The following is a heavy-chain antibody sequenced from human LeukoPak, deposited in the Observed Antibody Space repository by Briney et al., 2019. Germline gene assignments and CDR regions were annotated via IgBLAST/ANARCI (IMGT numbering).Heavy chain of an antibody. CDR1: GFTFSSYA. CDR3: AKGRGNYGFWSGYYGGFDY. Sequence: GGSLRLSCAASGFTFSSYAMSWVRQAPGKGLEWVSAISGSDGSTYYADSVKGRFTISRDNSKNTLYLQMNSLRAEDTAVYYCAKGRGNYGFWSGYYGGFDYWGQGTLVTVSS. CDR2: ISGSDGST. D-gene: IGHD3-3*01. J-gene: IGHJ4*02. V-gene: IGHV3-23*01.